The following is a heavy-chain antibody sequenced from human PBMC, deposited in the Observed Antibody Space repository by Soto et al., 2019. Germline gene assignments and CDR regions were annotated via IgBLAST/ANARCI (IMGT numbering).Heavy chain of an antibody. CDR3: AKDGSYGSLDY. D-gene: IGHD3-10*01. J-gene: IGHJ4*02. V-gene: IGHV3-30*18. CDR1: GFTFSSYG. Sequence: PGGSLRLSCAASGFTFSSYGMHWVRQAPGKGLEWVAVISYDGSNKYYADSVKGRFTISRDNSKNTLYLQMNSLRAEDTAVYYCAKDGSYGSLDYWGQGTLVTVSS. CDR2: ISYDGSNK.